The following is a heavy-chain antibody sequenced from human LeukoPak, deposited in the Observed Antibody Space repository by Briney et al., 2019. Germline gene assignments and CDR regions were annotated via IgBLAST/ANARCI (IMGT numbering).Heavy chain of an antibody. V-gene: IGHV1-69*06. D-gene: IGHD3-10*01. CDR3: ARAYYYGSGRRYYFDY. J-gene: IGHJ4*02. Sequence: SVKVSCKASGGTFSSYAISWVRQAPGQGLEWMGGIIPIFGTANYAQKFQGRVTITAEKSTSTAYMELSSLRSEDTAVYYCARAYYYGSGRRYYFDYWGQGTLVTVSS. CDR1: GGTFSSYA. CDR2: IIPIFGTA.